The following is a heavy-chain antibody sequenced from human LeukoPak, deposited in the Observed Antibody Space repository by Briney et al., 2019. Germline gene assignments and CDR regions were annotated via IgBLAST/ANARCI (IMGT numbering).Heavy chain of an antibody. D-gene: IGHD1-26*01. J-gene: IGHJ1*01. V-gene: IGHV4-34*01. Sequence: SETLSLTCAVYGGSFSGYYWSWIRQPPGKGLEWIGEINHSGSTNYNPSLKSRVTISVDTSKNQFSLKLSSVTAADTAVYYCASKVGATTLSYLGYFQHWGQGTPVTVSS. CDR3: ASKVGATTLSYLGYFQH. CDR2: INHSGST. CDR1: GGSFSGYY.